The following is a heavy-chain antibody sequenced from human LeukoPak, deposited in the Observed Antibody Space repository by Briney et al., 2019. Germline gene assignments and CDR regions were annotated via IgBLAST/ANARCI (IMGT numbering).Heavy chain of an antibody. V-gene: IGHV4-59*01. CDR1: GGSISSYY. J-gene: IGHJ3*02. D-gene: IGHD3-3*01. CDR3: ARAPNYDFWPHAFDI. CDR2: IYYSGNT. Sequence: SETLSLTCTVSGGSISSYYWSWIRQPPGKGVEWIGYIYYSGNTNYNPSLKSRVTISVDTSKNQFSLKLSSVTAADTAVYYCARAPNYDFWPHAFDIWGQGTMVTVSS.